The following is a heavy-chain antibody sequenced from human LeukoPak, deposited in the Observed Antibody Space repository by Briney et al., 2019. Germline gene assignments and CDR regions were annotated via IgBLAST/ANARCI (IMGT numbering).Heavy chain of an antibody. J-gene: IGHJ4*02. D-gene: IGHD1-26*01. Sequence: ASVKVSCKASGYTFTSYGISWVRQAPGQGLEWMGWISAYNGNTNYAQKFQGRVTITADKSTSTAYMELSSLRSEDTAVYYCARDIVGATTSDYWGQGTLVTVSS. CDR1: GYTFTSYG. CDR2: ISAYNGNT. V-gene: IGHV1-18*01. CDR3: ARDIVGATTSDY.